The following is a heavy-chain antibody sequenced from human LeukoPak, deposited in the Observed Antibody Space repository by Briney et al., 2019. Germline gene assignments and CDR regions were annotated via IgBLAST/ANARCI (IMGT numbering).Heavy chain of an antibody. CDR1: GFTFSSYA. D-gene: IGHD6-19*01. Sequence: PGGSLRLSCAASGFTFSSYAMSWVRQAPGKGLEWVSAISGSGGSTYYADSVKGRFTISRDNSKNTLYLQMNSLRAEDTAVYYCAKALSGYSSGWYAYWGQGTLVTVSS. J-gene: IGHJ4*02. CDR2: ISGSGGST. CDR3: AKALSGYSSGWYAY. V-gene: IGHV3-23*01.